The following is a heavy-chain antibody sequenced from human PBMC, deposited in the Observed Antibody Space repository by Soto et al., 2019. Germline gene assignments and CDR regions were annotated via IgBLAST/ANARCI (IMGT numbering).Heavy chain of an antibody. CDR3: ARVWCSSASCYGYYYFGMDV. D-gene: IGHD2-2*01. J-gene: IGHJ6*02. CDR1: GGSISSHSYY. Sequence: QVQLQETGPGLVKPSQTLSLTCTVSGGSISSHSYYWSWIRQHPGRGLEWIGYIYYSGSSYYNPSLKSRVAISMDTSKNQFSLKLGSVTAADTAVYYCARVWCSSASCYGYYYFGMDVWGQGITVTGSS. V-gene: IGHV4-31*03. CDR2: IYYSGSS.